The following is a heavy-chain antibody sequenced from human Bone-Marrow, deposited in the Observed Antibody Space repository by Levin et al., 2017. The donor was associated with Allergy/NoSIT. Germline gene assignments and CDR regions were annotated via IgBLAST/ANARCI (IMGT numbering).Heavy chain of an antibody. Sequence: NPSETLSLTCGVSGGSISSRNWWTWVRQPTGKGLEWIGEIYQNGNINYNSSLESRVTISMDKSKNQLSLKLTSVTAADTAVYYCARVDSGYTTIDYWGQGIRVTVSS. CDR3: ARVDSGYTTIDY. V-gene: IGHV4/OR15-8*02. D-gene: IGHD5-18*01. CDR1: GGSISSRNW. J-gene: IGHJ4*02. CDR2: IYQNGNI.